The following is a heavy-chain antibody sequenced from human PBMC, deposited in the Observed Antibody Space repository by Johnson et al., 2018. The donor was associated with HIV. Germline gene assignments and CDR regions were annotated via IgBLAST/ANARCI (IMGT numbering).Heavy chain of an antibody. J-gene: IGHJ3*02. Sequence: VQLVESGGGLVQPGGSLRLSCAASGFTFSSYAMHWVRQAPGKGLEWVSYISSSGSPIYYADSVKGRFTISRDNAKNSLYLQMNSLRAEDTAVYYCASLYAFDIWGQGTMVTVSS. V-gene: IGHV3-48*04. CDR1: GFTFSSYA. CDR2: ISSSGSPI. CDR3: ASLYAFDI.